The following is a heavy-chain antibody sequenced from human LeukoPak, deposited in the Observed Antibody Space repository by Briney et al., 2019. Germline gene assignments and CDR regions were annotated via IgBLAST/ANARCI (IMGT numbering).Heavy chain of an antibody. D-gene: IGHD3-10*01. CDR1: GGSISSYD. V-gene: IGHV4-4*07. CDR2: INTSGST. CDR3: ARRGRPEPYYGSGSYI. Sequence: SETLSLTCTVSGGSISSYDWSWIRQPAGKGLEWIGRINTSGSTKYNPSLKSRVTMSVDTSKNQFSLKLSSVTAADTAVYYCARRGRPEPYYGSGSYIWGQGAMVTVSS. J-gene: IGHJ3*02.